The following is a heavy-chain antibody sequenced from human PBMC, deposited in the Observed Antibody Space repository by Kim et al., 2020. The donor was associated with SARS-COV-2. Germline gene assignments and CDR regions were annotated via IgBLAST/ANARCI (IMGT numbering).Heavy chain of an antibody. CDR3: ARELPSYYDSSGYYYGVFDY. D-gene: IGHD3-22*01. CDR2: ISYDGSNK. V-gene: IGHV3-30*04. J-gene: IGHJ4*02. CDR1: GFTFSSYA. Sequence: GGSLRLSCAASGFTFSSYAMHWVRQAPGKGLEWVAVISYDGSNKYYADSVKGRFTISRDNSKNTLYLQMNSLRAEDTAVYYCARELPSYYDSSGYYYGVFDYWGQGTLVTVSS.